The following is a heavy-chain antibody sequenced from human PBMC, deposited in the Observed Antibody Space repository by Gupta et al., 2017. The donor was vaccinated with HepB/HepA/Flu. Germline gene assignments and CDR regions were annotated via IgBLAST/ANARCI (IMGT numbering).Heavy chain of an antibody. V-gene: IGHV1-46*03. CDR2: VKFKNGDT. CDR1: GYTFTNYY. CDR3: VRENLDFDY. Sequence: QVQLVQSGPEVKNPGASVTVSCKASGYTFTNYYMHWVRQAPGQGLEWMGVVKFKNGDTIYAQNFEGRVSMTRDTSTSTVYMDLDSLTSEDTAVYFCVRENLDFDYWGQGTLVIVSS. J-gene: IGHJ4*02.